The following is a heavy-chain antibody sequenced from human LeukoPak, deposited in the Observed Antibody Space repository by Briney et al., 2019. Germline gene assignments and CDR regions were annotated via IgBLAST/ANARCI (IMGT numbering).Heavy chain of an antibody. CDR2: AYYSGST. V-gene: IGHV4-59*01. Sequence: SETLSLTCTVSGGSFTNYYWSWLRQPPGKGLEWIGYAYYSGSTNYNPSLKSRVIISVDTAKNQFSLNLTSATAGDTARYYCARVGCTSTSCPRKNAFDIWGQGTMVSVSS. D-gene: IGHD2-2*01. CDR3: ARVGCTSTSCPRKNAFDI. J-gene: IGHJ3*02. CDR1: GGSFTNYY.